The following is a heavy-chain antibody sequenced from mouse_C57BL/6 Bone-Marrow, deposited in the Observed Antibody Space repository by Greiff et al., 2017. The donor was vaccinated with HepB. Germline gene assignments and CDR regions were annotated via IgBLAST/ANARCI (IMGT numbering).Heavy chain of an antibody. V-gene: IGHV1-55*01. CDR3: ASGSSNFDY. D-gene: IGHD3-1*01. CDR1: GYTFTSYW. J-gene: IGHJ2*01. Sequence: QVQLKQPGAELVKPGASVKMSCKDSGYTFTSYWITWVKQRPGQGLEWIGDIYPGSGSTNYNEKFKSKATLTVDTSSSTAYMQLSSLTSEDSAVYYCASGSSNFDYWGQGTTLTVSS. CDR2: IYPGSGST.